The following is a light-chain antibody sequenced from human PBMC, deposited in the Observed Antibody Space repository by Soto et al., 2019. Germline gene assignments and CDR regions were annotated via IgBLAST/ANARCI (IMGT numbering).Light chain of an antibody. CDR3: QQLNSYPLT. CDR2: AAS. J-gene: IGKJ4*01. CDR1: QTISSY. V-gene: IGKV1-9*01. Sequence: LQMTPSPSTLFASVGDRVTIPCRASQTISSYLAWYQQKPGKAPKLLIYAASTLQSGVPSRFSGSGSGTEFTLTISSLQPEDFATYYCQQLNSYPLTFGRGTKLDIK.